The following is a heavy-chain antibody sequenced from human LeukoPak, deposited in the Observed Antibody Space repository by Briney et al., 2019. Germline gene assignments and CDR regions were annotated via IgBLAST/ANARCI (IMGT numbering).Heavy chain of an antibody. CDR3: ARKVADSDSSRARFDN. V-gene: IGHV1-46*03. CDR1: VYTFTNYY. J-gene: IGHJ4*02. CDR2: INPSGGST. D-gene: IGHD6-6*01. Sequence: ASVTVSFTSSVYTFTNYYIHWVRQAPRQGLEWTGIINPSGGSTSYAHKFQGRITMIRDTATKTVYMELMSLRSAAPAVYYCARKVADSDSSRARFDNWGEGTLVTVSS.